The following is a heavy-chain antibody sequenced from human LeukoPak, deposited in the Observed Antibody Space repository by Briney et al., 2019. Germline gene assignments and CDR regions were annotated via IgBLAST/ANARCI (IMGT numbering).Heavy chain of an antibody. CDR3: ARGYSSSWYGGDFDY. CDR1: GYTFTSYG. Sequence: ASVKVSCKASGYTFTSYGISWVRQAPGQGLEWMGWISAYNGNTNYAQKLQGRVAMTTDTSTSTAYMELRSLRSDGTAVYYCARGYSSSWYGGDFDYWGQGTLVTVSS. J-gene: IGHJ4*02. CDR2: ISAYNGNT. D-gene: IGHD6-13*01. V-gene: IGHV1-18*04.